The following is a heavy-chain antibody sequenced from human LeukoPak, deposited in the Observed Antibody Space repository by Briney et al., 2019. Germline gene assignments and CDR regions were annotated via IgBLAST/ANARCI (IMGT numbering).Heavy chain of an antibody. CDR3: ARDYALGEYALDN. Sequence: GGSLRLSCAASGFTFSSYGMHWVRQAPGKGLEWVAVILNDGSQEKYADSVKGRFTISRDNSKNTLFLEMNSLRAEDTAWYFCARDYALGEYALDNLGQGTMVTVSS. CDR2: ILNDGSQE. J-gene: IGHJ3*02. CDR1: GFTFSSYG. D-gene: IGHD3-16*01. V-gene: IGHV3-33*01.